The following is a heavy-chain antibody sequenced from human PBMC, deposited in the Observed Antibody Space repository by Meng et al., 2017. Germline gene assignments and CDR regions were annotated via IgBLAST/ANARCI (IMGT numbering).Heavy chain of an antibody. Sequence: GESLKISCAASGFTFSSYAMTWVRQTEVKGLEWVSSISSSSSYIYYADSVKGRFTISRDNAKNSLYPQMNSLRAEDTAVYYCARGIPYIDYWGQGTLVTVSS. CDR2: ISSSSSYI. CDR3: ARGIPYIDY. D-gene: IGHD2-2*02. CDR1: GFTFSSYA. V-gene: IGHV3-21*01. J-gene: IGHJ4*02.